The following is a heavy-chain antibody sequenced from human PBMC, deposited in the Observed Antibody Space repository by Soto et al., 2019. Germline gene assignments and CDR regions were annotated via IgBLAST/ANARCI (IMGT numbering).Heavy chain of an antibody. Sequence: SETLSLICTVSGGSISSGDYYWSWIRQPPGKGLEWIGYIYYSGSTYYNPSLKSRVTISVDTSKNQFSLKLSSVTAADTAVYYCARDRGGPGLVSPAYYYYYGMDVWGQGTTVTVSS. CDR1: GGSISSGDYY. D-gene: IGHD3-10*01. V-gene: IGHV4-30-4*01. CDR3: ARDRGGPGLVSPAYYYYYGMDV. J-gene: IGHJ6*02. CDR2: IYYSGST.